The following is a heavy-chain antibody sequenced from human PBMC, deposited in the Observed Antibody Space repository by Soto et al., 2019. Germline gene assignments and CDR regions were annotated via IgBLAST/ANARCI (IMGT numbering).Heavy chain of an antibody. CDR1: GGTFSSYA. CDR3: ARDSTHYDFWSSRNFDY. Sequence: SVKVSCKASGGTFSSYAISWVRQAPGQGLEWMGGIIPIFGTANYAQKFQGRVTITADESTSTAYMELSSLRSEDTAVYYCARDSTHYDFWSSRNFDYWGQGTLVTAPQ. V-gene: IGHV1-69*13. D-gene: IGHD3-3*01. CDR2: IIPIFGTA. J-gene: IGHJ4*02.